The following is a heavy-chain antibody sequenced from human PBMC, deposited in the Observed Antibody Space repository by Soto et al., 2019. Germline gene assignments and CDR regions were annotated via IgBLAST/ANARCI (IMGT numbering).Heavy chain of an antibody. Sequence: QIQLVQSGAELKKPGASVKVSCKASGYTFSIYGINWVRQAPGQGLEWMGWTRPTSGNTKYAQNLQGRVTMTTDTSTSTAYMELRSLRPDDPAVYYCVRDLDGSGSYYTDYWGQGTLVTVSS. CDR3: VRDLDGSGSYYTDY. D-gene: IGHD3-10*01. J-gene: IGHJ4*02. V-gene: IGHV1-18*01. CDR2: TRPTSGNT. CDR1: GYTFSIYG.